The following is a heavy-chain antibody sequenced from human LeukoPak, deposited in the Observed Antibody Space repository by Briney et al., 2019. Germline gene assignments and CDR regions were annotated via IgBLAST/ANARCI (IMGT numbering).Heavy chain of an antibody. D-gene: IGHD2-8*02. CDR3: AVLYFDY. J-gene: IGHJ4*02. CDR1: GYTFIAYY. CDR2: INPNSGVT. V-gene: IGHV1-2*02. Sequence: ASVKVSCKTSGYTFIAYYIHWVRQAPGQGLEWMARINPNSGVTKFAQKFQGRVTMSRDTSISTAYMELSSLRSEDTAVYYCAVLYFDYWGQGALVTVSS.